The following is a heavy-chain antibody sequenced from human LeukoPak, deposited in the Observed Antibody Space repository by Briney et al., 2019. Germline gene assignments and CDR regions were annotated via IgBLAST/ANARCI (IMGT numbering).Heavy chain of an antibody. Sequence: ETLSLTCTVSGGSISSSSYYWGWVRQAPGKGLEWVSAISGSGGSTYYADSVKGRFTISRDNSKNTLYLQMNSLRAEDTAVYYCVRGADTGYSSDSWGQGTLVTVSS. D-gene: IGHD3-9*01. CDR3: VRGADTGYSSDS. V-gene: IGHV3-23*01. J-gene: IGHJ4*02. CDR2: ISGSGGST. CDR1: GGSISSSSYY.